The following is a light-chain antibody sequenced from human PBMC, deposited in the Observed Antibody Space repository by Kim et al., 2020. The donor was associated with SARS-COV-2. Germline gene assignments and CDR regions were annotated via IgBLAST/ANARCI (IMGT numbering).Light chain of an antibody. CDR1: ALPKQY. V-gene: IGLV3-25*03. CDR2: KVT. Sequence: PGQSAKITCSGGALPKQYAYWFQQKPGQAPLLVIYKVTERPSGIPERFSGSTSGTTVTLTISGVQAEDEAEYYCQSADSSDTFWVFGGGTQLTVL. CDR3: QSADSSDTFWV. J-gene: IGLJ3*02.